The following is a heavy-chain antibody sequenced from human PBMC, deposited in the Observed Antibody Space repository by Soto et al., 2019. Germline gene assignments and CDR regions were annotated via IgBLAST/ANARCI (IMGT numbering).Heavy chain of an antibody. CDR2: TYYTGTT. D-gene: IGHD4-17*01. CDR3: TRYYGGCDY. V-gene: IGHV4-59*01. Sequence: SETLSLTCTVSGDSIRSSYWSWIRQPPGKGLEWIGYTYYTGTTNYNPSLKSRVTISVDTSKNQFSLKLTSVTAADTAVYYCTRYYGGCDYWGQGTVVTVSS. CDR1: GDSIRSSY. J-gene: IGHJ4*02.